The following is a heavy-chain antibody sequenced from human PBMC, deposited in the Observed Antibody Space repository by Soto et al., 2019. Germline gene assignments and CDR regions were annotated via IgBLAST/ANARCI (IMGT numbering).Heavy chain of an antibody. V-gene: IGHV4-4*07. CDR2: IYTSGST. CDR1: GGSISSYY. Sequence: TLSLTCTVSGGSISSYYWSWIRQPAGKGLEWIGRIYTSGSTNYNPSLKSRVTMSVDTSKNQFSLKLSSVTAADTAVYYCARAGSYYDSSGYYADYWGQGTLVTVSS. D-gene: IGHD3-22*01. J-gene: IGHJ4*02. CDR3: ARAGSYYDSSGYYADY.